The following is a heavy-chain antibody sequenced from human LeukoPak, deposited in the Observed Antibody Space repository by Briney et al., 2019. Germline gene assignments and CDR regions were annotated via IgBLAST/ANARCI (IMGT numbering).Heavy chain of an antibody. CDR1: GYTFTGYY. D-gene: IGHD1-7*01. J-gene: IGHJ4*02. CDR3: ARDIGNFAIDY. Sequence: ASVKVSCKASGYTFTGYYMHWVRQAPGQGLEWMGWINPNSGGTNYAQKFQGRVTMTRDTSISTAYMELRSLRSDDTAVYYCARDIGNFAIDYWGQGTLVTVSS. V-gene: IGHV1-2*02. CDR2: INPNSGGT.